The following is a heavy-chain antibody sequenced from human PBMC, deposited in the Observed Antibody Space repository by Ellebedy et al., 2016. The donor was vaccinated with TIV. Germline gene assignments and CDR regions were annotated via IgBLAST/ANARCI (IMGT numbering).Heavy chain of an antibody. V-gene: IGHV3-73*01. CDR1: GFTFSDST. CDR3: TKATFDP. CDR2: IRSKANNYAT. J-gene: IGHJ5*02. Sequence: GGSLRLXXAASGFTFSDSTIHWVLQASGKGLEWVGRIRSKANNYATAYAAPLKGRFTISRDDSKNTAYLQMNSLKTEDTAVYYCTKATFDPWGQGTLVTVSS.